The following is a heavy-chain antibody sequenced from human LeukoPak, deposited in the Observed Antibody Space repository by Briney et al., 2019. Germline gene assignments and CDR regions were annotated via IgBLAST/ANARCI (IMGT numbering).Heavy chain of an antibody. J-gene: IGHJ4*02. CDR3: ARDLGGPAAGTLDY. CDR1: GGSMRSYY. D-gene: IGHD6-13*01. Sequence: PSETLSLTCTVSGGSMRSYYWIWIRQPPGKGLEWIGYIDYTGRSKDNPSLKSRVTISVDMSKNQSSLKLRSVTAADTGVYYCARDLGGPAAGTLDYWGQGTLVTVSS. CDR2: IDYTGRS. V-gene: IGHV4-59*01.